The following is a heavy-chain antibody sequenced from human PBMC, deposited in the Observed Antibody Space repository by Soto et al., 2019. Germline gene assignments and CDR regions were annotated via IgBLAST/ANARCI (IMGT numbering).Heavy chain of an antibody. CDR3: ARDHIALDY. CDR2: IWYDGSNK. V-gene: IGHV3-33*01. CDR1: GFTFSSYG. Sequence: QVQLVESGGGVVQPGRSLRLSCAASGFTFSSYGMHWVRQAPGKGLEWVAVIWYDGSNKYYADSVKGRFTISRDNSKKTVYLQMNSLRAEDTAVYYCARDHIALDYLGQGTQVTVSS. J-gene: IGHJ4*02. D-gene: IGHD6-13*01.